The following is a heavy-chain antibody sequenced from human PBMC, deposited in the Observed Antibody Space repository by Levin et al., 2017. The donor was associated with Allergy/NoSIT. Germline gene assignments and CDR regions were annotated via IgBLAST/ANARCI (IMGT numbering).Heavy chain of an antibody. Sequence: SQTLSLTCAVYGGSFSGYYWSWIRQPPGKGLEWIGEINHSGSTNYNPSLKSRVTISVDTSKNQFSLKLSSVTAADTAVYYCARAARGGGSGGSCYYPRWGQGTLVTVSS. J-gene: IGHJ4*02. CDR3: ARAARGGGSGGSCYYPR. CDR1: GGSFSGYY. CDR2: INHSGST. D-gene: IGHD2-15*01. V-gene: IGHV4-34*01.